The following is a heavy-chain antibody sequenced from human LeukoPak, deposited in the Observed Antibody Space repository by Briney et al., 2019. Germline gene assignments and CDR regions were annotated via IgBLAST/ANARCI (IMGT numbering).Heavy chain of an antibody. D-gene: IGHD2-21*02. CDR2: IIPIFGTA. CDR1: GGTFCSYA. V-gene: IGHV1-69*05. CDR3: ASDRWPFEVLTAKAFDI. Sequence: SVKVSCKASGGTFCSYAISWVRQAPGQGLEWMGGIIPIFGTANNAQKLQGRVTMTTDTSTSTAYMELRSLRSDDTAVYYCASDRWPFEVLTAKAFDIWGQGTMVTVSS. J-gene: IGHJ3*02.